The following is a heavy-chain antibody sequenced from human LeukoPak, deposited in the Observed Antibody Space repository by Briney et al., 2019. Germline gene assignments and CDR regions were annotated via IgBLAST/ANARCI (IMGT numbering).Heavy chain of an antibody. V-gene: IGHV3-30*04. CDR3: VTEERDVVVFDY. D-gene: IGHD2-15*01. J-gene: IGHJ4*02. CDR2: ISDDGRIT. Sequence: GGSLRLSCAASVFTFSTFGFHWVRQAPGKGLEWVALISDDGRITYYADSVRGRFTVSRDDYQNTLYLQMNSLRFDDAGVYYCVTEERDVVVFDYWGQGTLVAVSA. CDR1: VFTFSTFG.